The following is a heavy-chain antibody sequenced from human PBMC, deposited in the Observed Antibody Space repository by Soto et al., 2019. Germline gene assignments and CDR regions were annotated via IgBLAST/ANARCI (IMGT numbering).Heavy chain of an antibody. CDR2: IYYDVSGS. J-gene: IGHJ4*02. CDR1: GFTFRDYG. Sequence: QVQLVESGGGVVQPGGSLRLSCEASGFTFRDYGFHWVRQAPGKGLEWVAVIYYDVSGSDYEDSVRGRFIFSRDISTNTLYLQMNSLRAEDTAVYYCVRDDCSGGTCYGGYWGQGTLVTVSS. V-gene: IGHV3-33*01. CDR3: VRDDCSGGTCYGGY. D-gene: IGHD2-15*01.